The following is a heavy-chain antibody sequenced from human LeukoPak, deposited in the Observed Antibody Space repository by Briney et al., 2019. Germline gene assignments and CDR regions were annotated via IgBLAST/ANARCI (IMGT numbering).Heavy chain of an antibody. Sequence: GASVKVSCKASGGTFSSYAISWVRQAPGQGLEWMGGIIPIFGTANYAQKFQGRVTITADKSTSTSYMEVSSLRSEDTAVFYCARGSSWYKIYAFDIWGQGTVVTVSS. CDR2: IIPIFGTA. V-gene: IGHV1-69*06. CDR3: ARGSSWYKIYAFDI. D-gene: IGHD6-13*01. J-gene: IGHJ3*02. CDR1: GGTFSSYA.